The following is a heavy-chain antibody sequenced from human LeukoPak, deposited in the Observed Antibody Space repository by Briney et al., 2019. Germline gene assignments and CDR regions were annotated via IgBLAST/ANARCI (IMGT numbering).Heavy chain of an antibody. CDR3: ARRLPRGSIVVVPAAIWNWFDP. J-gene: IGHJ5*02. CDR2: ISHSGTT. Sequence: PSETLSLTCAVSGGSFSDYQWNWIRQSPGKGLEWLGEISHSGTTTYNPSLKSRVTISVDTSKNQFSLRLRSVTAADTAVYYCARRLPRGSIVVVPAAIWNWFDPWGQGTLVTVSS. CDR1: GGSFSDYQ. D-gene: IGHD2-2*01. V-gene: IGHV4-34*01.